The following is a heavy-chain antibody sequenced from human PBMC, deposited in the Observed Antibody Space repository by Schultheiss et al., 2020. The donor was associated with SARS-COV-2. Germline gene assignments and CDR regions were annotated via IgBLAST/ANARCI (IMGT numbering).Heavy chain of an antibody. CDR2: ISGSGGST. CDR1: GFTFSDYY. J-gene: IGHJ4*02. CDR3: AKRSRGHGGLFDY. V-gene: IGHV3-23*01. Sequence: GESLKISCAASGFTFSDYYMSWIRQAPGKGLEWVSAISGSGGSTYYADSVKGRFTISRDNSKNTLYLQMNSLRAEDTAVYYCAKRSRGHGGLFDYWGQGTLVTVSS. D-gene: IGHD2-15*01.